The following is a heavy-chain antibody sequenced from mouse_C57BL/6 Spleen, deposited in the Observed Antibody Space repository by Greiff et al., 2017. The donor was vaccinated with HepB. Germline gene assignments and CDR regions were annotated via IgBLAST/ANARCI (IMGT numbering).Heavy chain of an antibody. CDR2: IDPEDGDT. CDR1: GFNIKDYY. V-gene: IGHV14-1*01. D-gene: IGHD2-5*01. Sequence: EVKLMESGAELVRPGASVKLSCTASGFNIKDYYMHWVKQRPEQGLEWIGRIDPEDGDTEYAPKFQGKATMTADTSSNTAYLQLSSLTSEDTAVYYCTTLYSNYVGAMDYWGQGTSVTVSS. CDR3: TTLYSNYVGAMDY. J-gene: IGHJ4*01.